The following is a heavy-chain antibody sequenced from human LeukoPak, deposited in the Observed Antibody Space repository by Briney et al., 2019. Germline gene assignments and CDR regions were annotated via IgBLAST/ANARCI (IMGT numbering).Heavy chain of an antibody. CDR3: AREEWWELLGGPWDY. Sequence: GASVKVSCKASGYTFTGYYMHWVRQAPGQGLEWVGWINPNSGGTNYAQTFQGRVAMTRDTSISTAYMELSRLRSDDTAVYYCAREEWWELLGGPWDYWGQGTLVTVSS. D-gene: IGHD1-26*01. V-gene: IGHV1-2*02. CDR2: INPNSGGT. CDR1: GYTFTGYY. J-gene: IGHJ4*02.